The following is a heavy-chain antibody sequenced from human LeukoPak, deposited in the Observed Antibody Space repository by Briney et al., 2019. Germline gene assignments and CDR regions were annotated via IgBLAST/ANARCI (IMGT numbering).Heavy chain of an antibody. CDR3: AREIVVVNERKFDY. V-gene: IGHV1-69*06. J-gene: IGHJ4*02. CDR1: GGTFSSYA. CDR2: IIPIFGTA. D-gene: IGHD3-22*01. Sequence: ASVKVSCKASGGTFSSYAISWVRQAPGQGLEWMGGIIPIFGTANYAQKFQGRVTITADKSTSTANMELSSLRSEDTAVYYCAREIVVVNERKFDYWGQGTLVTVSS.